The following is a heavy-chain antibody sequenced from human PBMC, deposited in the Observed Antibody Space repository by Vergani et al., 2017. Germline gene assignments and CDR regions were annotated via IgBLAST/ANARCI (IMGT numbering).Heavy chain of an antibody. CDR1: GFTSISYS. V-gene: IGHV3-48*01. Sequence: EVQLVESGGGLVQPGGSLRLSCAASGFTSISYSMTWVRQAPGKGLEWVSYISSSSSTIYHADSVKGRFTISRDNAKNSLYLQMNSLRAEDTAVYYCARDMSLWYWGQGTLVTVSS. J-gene: IGHJ4*02. CDR3: ARDMSLWY. D-gene: IGHD3/OR15-3a*01. CDR2: ISSSSSTI.